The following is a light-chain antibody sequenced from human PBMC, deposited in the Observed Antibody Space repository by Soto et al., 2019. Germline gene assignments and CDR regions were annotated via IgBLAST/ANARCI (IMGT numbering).Light chain of an antibody. CDR3: QQYNNWPLT. CDR2: DAS. CDR1: QSISTN. J-gene: IGKJ4*01. V-gene: IGKV3D-15*01. Sequence: TVMSHTPSTLSVSPLDRATLSFRASQSISTNLAWYQQKPGQAPRLLIYDASTRATGIPARFSGSGSGTEFTLTISSLLSEDFAVYSCQQYNNWPLTFGGGTKVDI.